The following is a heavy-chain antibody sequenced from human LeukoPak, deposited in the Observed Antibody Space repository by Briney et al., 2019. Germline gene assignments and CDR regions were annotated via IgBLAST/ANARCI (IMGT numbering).Heavy chain of an antibody. D-gene: IGHD3-22*01. V-gene: IGHV1-18*01. CDR1: GYTFTSYG. CDR2: ISAYNGNT. Sequence: ASVKVSCKASGYTFTSYGISWVRQAPGQGLEWMGWISAYNGNTIYAQKLQGRVTMTTDTSTSTAYMELRSLRSDDTAVYYCARDRENHYYDSRTDYWGQGTLVTVSS. J-gene: IGHJ4*02. CDR3: ARDRENHYYDSRTDY.